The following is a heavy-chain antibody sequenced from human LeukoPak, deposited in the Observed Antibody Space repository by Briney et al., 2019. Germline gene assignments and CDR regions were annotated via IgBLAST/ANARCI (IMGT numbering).Heavy chain of an antibody. CDR1: GGSFSGYY. CDR3: ARQVRGGDFDY. V-gene: IGHV4-59*01. D-gene: IGHD3-10*01. CDR2: IYYSGTT. Sequence: SETLSLTCAVYGGSFSGYYWSWIRQPPGRGLEWIGYIYYSGTTNYNPSLKSRVTISVDMSKNQFSLKLSSVTAADTAVYYCARQVRGGDFDYWGQGTLVTVSS. J-gene: IGHJ4*02.